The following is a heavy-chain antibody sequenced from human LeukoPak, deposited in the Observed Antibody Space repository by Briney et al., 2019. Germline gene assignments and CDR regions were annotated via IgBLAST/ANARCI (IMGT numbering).Heavy chain of an antibody. CDR2: IYYSGST. D-gene: IGHD6-13*01. CDR1: GGSIKSYY. V-gene: IGHV4-59*01. CDR3: ARAMGGAGTVTDY. J-gene: IGHJ4*02. Sequence: SETLSLTCTVSGGSIKSYYWSWIRPPPGKGLEWIGQIYYSGSTNYNPSLKSRVTISLDTSKNQFSLKLNSVTAADTAVYYCARAMGGAGTVTDYWGQGTLVTVSS.